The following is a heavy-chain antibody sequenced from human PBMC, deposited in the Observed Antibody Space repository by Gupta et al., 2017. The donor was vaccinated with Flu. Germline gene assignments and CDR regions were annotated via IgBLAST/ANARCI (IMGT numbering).Heavy chain of an antibody. CDR2: IWYDGSNK. J-gene: IGHJ6*03. CDR1: GFTFSSYG. CDR3: ARGTGSPYYYYYYMDV. Sequence: QVQLVESGGGVVQPGRSLRLSCAASGFTFSSYGMHWVRQAPGKGLEWVAVIWYDGSNKYYADSVKGRFTISRDNSKNTLYLQMNSLRAEDTAVYYCARGTGSPYYYYYYMDVWGKGTTVTVSS. V-gene: IGHV3-33*01.